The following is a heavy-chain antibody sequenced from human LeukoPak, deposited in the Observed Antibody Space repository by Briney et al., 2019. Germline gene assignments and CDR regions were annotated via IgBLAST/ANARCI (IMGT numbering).Heavy chain of an antibody. D-gene: IGHD2/OR15-2a*01. Sequence: AGGSLRLSCAASGFTFSSYAMSWVRQAPGKGLEWVSAISGSGGSIYYADSVKGRFTISRDNSKNTLYLRMNSLRAEDTAVYYWAKSPTLVRSYYFNYWGQGTLVTVSS. V-gene: IGHV3-23*01. CDR2: ISGSGGSI. CDR3: AKSPTLVRSYYFNY. J-gene: IGHJ4*02. CDR1: GFTFSSYA.